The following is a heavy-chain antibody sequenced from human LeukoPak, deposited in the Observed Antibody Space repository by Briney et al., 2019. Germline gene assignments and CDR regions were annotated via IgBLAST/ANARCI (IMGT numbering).Heavy chain of an antibody. Sequence: PGGSLRLSCAASAFTFSSYAIHWVRQAPGKGLEWVAVISSDGSNKYYAESVKGRFTISRDSSKNTLYLQMSSLRAEDTAVYQCATSPQQSGYGPLHHRGQGTLVTVSS. D-gene: IGHD5-12*01. V-gene: IGHV3-30*03. J-gene: IGHJ4*02. CDR3: ATSPQQSGYGPLHH. CDR2: ISSDGSNK. CDR1: AFTFSSYA.